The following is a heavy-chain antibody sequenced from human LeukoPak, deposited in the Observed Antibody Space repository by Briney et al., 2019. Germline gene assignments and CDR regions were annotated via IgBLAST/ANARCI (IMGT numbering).Heavy chain of an antibody. CDR1: GGSISSYY. V-gene: IGHV4-4*07. J-gene: IGHJ4*02. CDR2: IYTSGST. CDR3: ARVLYDSSGYYVDY. Sequence: SETLSLTCTVSGGSISSYYWSWIRHPAGKGLEWLGRIYTSGSTNYNPSLKSRVTMSVDTSKNQFSLKLSSVTAADTAVYYCARVLYDSSGYYVDYWGQGTLVTVSS. D-gene: IGHD3-22*01.